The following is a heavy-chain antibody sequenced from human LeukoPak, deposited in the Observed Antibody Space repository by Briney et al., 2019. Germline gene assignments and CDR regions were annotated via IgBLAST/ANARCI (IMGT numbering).Heavy chain of an antibody. CDR3: ARHDQAVGGGHDY. CDR1: GGSISSSSYY. J-gene: IGHJ4*02. CDR2: IYYSGST. V-gene: IGHV4-39*01. Sequence: SETLSLTCTVSGGSISSSSYYWGWIRQPPGKGLEWIGSIYYSGSTYYNPSLKSRVTISVDTSKNQFSLKLSSVTAADTAVYYCARHDQAVGGGHDYWGQGTLVTVSS. D-gene: IGHD1-26*01.